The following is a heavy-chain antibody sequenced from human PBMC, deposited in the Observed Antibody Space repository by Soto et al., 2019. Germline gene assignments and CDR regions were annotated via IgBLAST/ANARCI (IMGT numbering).Heavy chain of an antibody. V-gene: IGHV1-69*04. Sequence: GASVKVSCKASGGTFSSYTISWVRQAPGQGLEWMGRIIPILGIANYAQKFQGRVTITADKSTSTAYMELSSLRSEDTAVYYCAREGPYSSSSGYYFDYWGQGTLVTVSS. CDR1: GGTFSSYT. D-gene: IGHD6-6*01. CDR3: AREGPYSSSSGYYFDY. CDR2: IIPILGIA. J-gene: IGHJ4*02.